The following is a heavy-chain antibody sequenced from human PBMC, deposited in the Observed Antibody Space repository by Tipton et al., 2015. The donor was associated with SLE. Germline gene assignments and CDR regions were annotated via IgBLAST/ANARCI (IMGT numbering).Heavy chain of an antibody. V-gene: IGHV4-59*11. Sequence: TLSLTCTVSGGSFSSHYWSWIRQPPGKGLEWIGYIYYSGSTNYNPSLKSRVTISVDTSKNQFSRKLSAVTAADTAGDYCARSAGYGRSWAHFDYWGQGTLVTVSS. CDR2: IYYSGST. CDR1: GGSFSSHY. D-gene: IGHD6-13*01. CDR3: ARSAGYGRSWAHFDY. J-gene: IGHJ4*02.